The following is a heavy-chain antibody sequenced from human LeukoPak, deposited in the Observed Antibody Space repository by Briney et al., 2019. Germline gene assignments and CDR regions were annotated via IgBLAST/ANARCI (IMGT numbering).Heavy chain of an antibody. Sequence: ASVTVSFKASGYTFTSYDINWVRQAPGQGLEWMGLMNPKNGHTVYAQKFQGRVTMTRDTSINTAYLELSSLRSEDTAVYYCARNLMYCSSTTCYLDYWGQGTLVTVSS. D-gene: IGHD2-2*01. V-gene: IGHV1-8*01. CDR1: GYTFTSYD. CDR2: MNPKNGHT. J-gene: IGHJ4*02. CDR3: ARNLMYCSSTTCYLDY.